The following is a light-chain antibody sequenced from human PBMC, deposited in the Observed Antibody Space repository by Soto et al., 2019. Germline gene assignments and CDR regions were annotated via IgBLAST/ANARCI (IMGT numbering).Light chain of an antibody. Sequence: DIVMTQSPDSLAVSLGERATFNFTSSQNLLSSSNNRNYLAWYQQKPGQPPKLLIYCASTRESGVPDRFSGSWSWTAFTLTISSLQTEDVALFDCQQYYATPLTFGGGTKVEI. CDR1: QNLLSSSNNRNY. J-gene: IGKJ4*01. CDR2: CAS. V-gene: IGKV4-1*01. CDR3: QQYYATPLT.